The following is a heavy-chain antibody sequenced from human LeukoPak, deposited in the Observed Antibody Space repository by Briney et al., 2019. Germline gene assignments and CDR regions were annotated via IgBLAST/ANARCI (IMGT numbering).Heavy chain of an antibody. J-gene: IGHJ4*02. V-gene: IGHV1-8*01. CDR1: GYTFTSYD. D-gene: IGHD7-27*01. CDR2: MSPNSGDT. Sequence: ASVKVSCKASGYTFTSYDFNWVRQATGQRPEWMGWMSPNSGDTGYAQKFQDRVTMTRDTSISTAYMELSSLRSDDSAVYYCARGPPNWGYDYWGPGTLVTVSS. CDR3: ARGPPNWGYDY.